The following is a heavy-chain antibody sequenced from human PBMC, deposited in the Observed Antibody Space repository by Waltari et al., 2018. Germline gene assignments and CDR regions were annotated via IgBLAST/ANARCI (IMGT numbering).Heavy chain of an antibody. Sequence: QVQLQQWGAGLLKPSETLSLTCAVYGGSFSGYYWSWIRQPPGKGLEWIGEINHSGSTNDNPSLKSRVTISVDTSKNQFSLKLSSVTAADTAVYYCAGKGGDYLDAFDIWGQGTMVTVSS. CDR3: AGKGGDYLDAFDI. CDR2: INHSGST. J-gene: IGHJ3*02. V-gene: IGHV4-34*01. D-gene: IGHD4-17*01. CDR1: GGSFSGYY.